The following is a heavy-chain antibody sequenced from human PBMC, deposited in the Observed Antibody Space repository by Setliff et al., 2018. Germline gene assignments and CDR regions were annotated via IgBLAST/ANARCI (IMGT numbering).Heavy chain of an antibody. D-gene: IGHD3-10*01. J-gene: IGHJ4*02. CDR2: IYYSGST. Sequence: PSETLSLTCTVSGGSISSSSYYWGWIRQPPGKGLEWIGSIYYSGSTYYNPSLQSRVTISVDTSKNQFSLKLSSVTAADTAVYYCAREVRGVIIRTDYFDYWGQGTLVTVSS. CDR3: AREVRGVIIRTDYFDY. V-gene: IGHV4-39*07. CDR1: GGSISSSSYY.